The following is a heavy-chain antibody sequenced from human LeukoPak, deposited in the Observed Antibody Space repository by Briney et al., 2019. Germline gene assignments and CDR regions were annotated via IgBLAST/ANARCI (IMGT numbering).Heavy chain of an antibody. CDR1: GGSISSYY. Sequence: PSETLSLTCTVSGGSISSYYWSWIRQPPGKGLDWIGYIYYSGSTSYNPSLNSRVTISLDTSKNQFSLNLSSVTAADTAVYYCARRESSGFFDYWGQGTLVTVSS. J-gene: IGHJ4*02. CDR3: ARRESSGFFDY. V-gene: IGHV4-59*08. D-gene: IGHD6-19*01. CDR2: IYYSGST.